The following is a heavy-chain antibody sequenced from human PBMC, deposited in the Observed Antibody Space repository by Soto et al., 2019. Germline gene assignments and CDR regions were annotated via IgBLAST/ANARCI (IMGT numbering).Heavy chain of an antibody. CDR3: AKQKDIQGFDC. V-gene: IGHV3-23*01. CDR1: GFTFSSYA. CDR2: ISDSGGRI. J-gene: IGHJ4*02. Sequence: EVQLLESGGGLVQPGGSLRLSCAASGFTFSSYAMSWVRQAPGKGLEWVSGISDSGGRIYYADSVKGRFTISRDNSKNTLYLQMNSLRAEDTAVYYCAKQKDIQGFDCWGQGTLVTVSS. D-gene: IGHD2-15*01.